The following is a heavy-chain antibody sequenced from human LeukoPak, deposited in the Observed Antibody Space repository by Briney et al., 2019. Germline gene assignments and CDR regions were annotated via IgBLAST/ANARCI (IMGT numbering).Heavy chain of an antibody. J-gene: IGHJ4*02. CDR2: IRYDGSNK. CDR1: GFTFSSYG. Sequence: GGSLRLSCAASGFTFSSYGMHWVRQAPGKGLEWVVFIRYDGSNKYYADSVKGRFTTSRDNFKNTLYLQMNSLRAEDTAVYYCAKDLFSLGPSYLTTGTLDYWGQGTLVTVSS. CDR3: AKDLFSLGPSYLTTGTLDY. D-gene: IGHD4-17*01. V-gene: IGHV3-30*02.